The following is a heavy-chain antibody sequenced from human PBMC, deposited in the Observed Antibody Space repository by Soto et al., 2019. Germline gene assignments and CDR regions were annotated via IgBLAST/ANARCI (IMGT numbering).Heavy chain of an antibody. J-gene: IGHJ4*02. D-gene: IGHD4-17*01. CDR3: ARGTYSSTTVTIMDY. V-gene: IGHV3-48*02. CDR2: ISHKSSAI. CDR1: GFTFSNYA. Sequence: EVQLVESGGGLVQPGGSLRLSCAASGFTFSNYAMNWVRQAPGKGLEWVSYISHKSSAIYHADSVKGRFTISRDNAKNSRYLQMNRLRDEDTAVYYCARGTYSSTTVTIMDYWGQGTLVTVSS.